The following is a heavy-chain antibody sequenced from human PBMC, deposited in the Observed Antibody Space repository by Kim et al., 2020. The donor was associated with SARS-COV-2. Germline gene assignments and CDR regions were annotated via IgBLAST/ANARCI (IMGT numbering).Heavy chain of an antibody. Sequence: PNSGSKHYAQKFKGRVTMTRETSISTAYMELSRLRSDDTAVYYCARSWDYWGQGTLVTVSS. J-gene: IGHJ4*02. CDR2: PNSGSK. V-gene: IGHV1-2*02. CDR3: ARSWDY.